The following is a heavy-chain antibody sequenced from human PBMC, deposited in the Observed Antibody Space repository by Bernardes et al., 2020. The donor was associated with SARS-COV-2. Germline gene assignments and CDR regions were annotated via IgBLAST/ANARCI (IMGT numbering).Heavy chain of an antibody. CDR1: GFTFDDYA. J-gene: IGHJ6*02. D-gene: IGHD3-10*01. Sequence: GGSLRLSCAASGFTFDDYAMHWVRQAPGKGLEWVSGISWNSASTAYADSVKGRFTISRDNAKNSLYLQMNSLRTEDTALYYCAKDLSKVRYYYGMDVWGQGTTVTVSS. CDR3: AKDLSKVRYYYGMDV. CDR2: ISWNSAST. V-gene: IGHV3-9*01.